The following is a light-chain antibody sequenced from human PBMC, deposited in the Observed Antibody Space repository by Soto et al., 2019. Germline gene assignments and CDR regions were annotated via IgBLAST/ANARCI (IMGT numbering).Light chain of an antibody. CDR2: GAS. V-gene: IGKV1-39*01. Sequence: DIQMTQSPSSLSASVGDRVTITCRASQSISSYLNWYQQKPGKAPKLLIYGASSLQSGVPSRFSGSGSGTDFTLTTSSLQPADFATYYCQQSYSTPRTFGQGTKVEIK. CDR1: QSISSY. CDR3: QQSYSTPRT. J-gene: IGKJ1*01.